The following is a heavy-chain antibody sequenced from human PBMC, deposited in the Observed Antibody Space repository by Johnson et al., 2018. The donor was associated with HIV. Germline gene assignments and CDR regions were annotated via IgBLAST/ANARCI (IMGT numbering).Heavy chain of an antibody. CDR3: ARACRDCYTCDDFDI. CDR2: IGNDGSKK. J-gene: IGHJ3*02. D-gene: IGHD5-24*01. CDR1: GFTFSSYA. Sequence: QVKLVESGGGVVQPGRSLRLSCAASGFTFSSYAIHWVRQAPGKGLEWVAVIGNDGSKKYYVDSVKGRFTISRDNSRNTLYLQMNSLRAEDTAVYYCARACRDCYTCDDFDIWGQGTMVTVSS. V-gene: IGHV3-33*08.